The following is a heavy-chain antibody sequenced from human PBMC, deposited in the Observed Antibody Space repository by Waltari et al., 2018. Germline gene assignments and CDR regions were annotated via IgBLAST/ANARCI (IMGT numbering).Heavy chain of an antibody. CDR1: GYSISSGY. D-gene: IGHD5-12*01. CDR2: IIPILGIA. V-gene: IGHV1-69*01. CDR3: ASRAESGYDYRAPFDY. J-gene: IGHJ4*02. Sequence: QVQLQESGPGLVKPSETLSLTCTVSGYSISSGYYWGWIRQPPGKGLEWMGGIIPILGIANYAQKFQGRVTITADESTSTAYMELSSLRSEDTAVYYCASRAESGYDYRAPFDYWGQGTLVTVSS.